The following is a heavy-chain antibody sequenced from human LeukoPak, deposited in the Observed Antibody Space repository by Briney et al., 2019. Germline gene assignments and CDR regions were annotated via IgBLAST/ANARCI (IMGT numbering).Heavy chain of an antibody. CDR2: IRCDGSNK. J-gene: IGHJ4*02. V-gene: IGHV3-30*02. CDR3: AKVGDSSSWYPSGNFDY. D-gene: IGHD6-13*01. Sequence: GGSLRLSCAASGFTFSSYGMHWVRQAPGKGLEWVAFIRCDGSNKYYADSVKGRFTISRDNSKNTLYLQMNSLRAEDTAVYYCAKVGDSSSWYPSGNFDYWGQGTLVTVSS. CDR1: GFTFSSYG.